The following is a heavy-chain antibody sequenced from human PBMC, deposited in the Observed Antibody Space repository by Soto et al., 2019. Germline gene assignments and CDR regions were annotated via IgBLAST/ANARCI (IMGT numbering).Heavy chain of an antibody. D-gene: IGHD5-12*01. Sequence: SEPLSLTNTVSCGNIISYYWSWSLQPPGKGLEWIGYIYYSWSTNYNPSLKSRVTISVDTSKNQFSLKLSSVTAADTAVYYCARATYSGYDYGMDVWGHGTTVTVSS. CDR2: IYYSWST. CDR3: ARATYSGYDYGMDV. CDR1: CGNIISYY. V-gene: IGHV4-59*01. J-gene: IGHJ6*02.